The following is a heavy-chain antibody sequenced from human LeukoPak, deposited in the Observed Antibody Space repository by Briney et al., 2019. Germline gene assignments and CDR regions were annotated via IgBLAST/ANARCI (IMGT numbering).Heavy chain of an antibody. CDR1: GFTFSSYA. D-gene: IGHD3-10*02. V-gene: IGHV3-23*01. J-gene: IGHJ4*02. Sequence: PGGSLRLSCAASGFTFSSYAMSWVRQAPGKGLEWVSAISGSGGSTYYADSVKGRFTISQDNSKNTLYLQMNSLRAEDTAVYYCAKDIRLSYVGDDYWGQGTLVTVSS. CDR3: AKDIRLSYVGDDY. CDR2: ISGSGGST.